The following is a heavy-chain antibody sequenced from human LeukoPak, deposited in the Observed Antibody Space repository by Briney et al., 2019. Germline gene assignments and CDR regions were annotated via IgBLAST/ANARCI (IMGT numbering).Heavy chain of an antibody. V-gene: IGHV4-61*05. CDR1: GGSISSSSYS. Sequence: PSETLSLTCTVSGGSISSSSYSWGWIRQPPGKGLEWIGYIYYSGSTNYNPSLKSRVTISVDTSKNQFSLKLSSVTAADTAVYYCASLESRYAPLGYWGQGTLVTVSS. CDR2: IYYSGST. J-gene: IGHJ4*02. CDR3: ASLESRYAPLGY. D-gene: IGHD1-1*01.